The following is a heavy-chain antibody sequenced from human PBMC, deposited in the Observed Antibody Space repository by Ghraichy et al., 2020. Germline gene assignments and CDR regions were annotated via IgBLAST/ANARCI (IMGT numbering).Heavy chain of an antibody. CDR1: AFTFTSYS. D-gene: IGHD1-26*01. CDR2: ISSSSSYI. CDR3: ARDSVIRGIGAFDI. V-gene: IGHV3-21*01. Sequence: GGSLRLSCVASAFTFTSYSMNWVLYAPVKGMEWVSSISSSSSYIYYADSVKGRFTISRDNAKNSLYLQMNSLRAEDTAVYYCARDSVIRGIGAFDIWGQGTMVTVSS. J-gene: IGHJ3*02.